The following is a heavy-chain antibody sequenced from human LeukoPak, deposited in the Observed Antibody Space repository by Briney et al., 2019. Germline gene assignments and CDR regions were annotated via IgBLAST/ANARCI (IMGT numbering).Heavy chain of an antibody. CDR2: ISSSGSYI. CDR3: ARVSSSGWRRFKGNDAFDI. V-gene: IGHV3-21*01. CDR1: AFTFSSYS. Sequence: GGSLRLSCVASAFTFSSYSMNWVRQAPGKGLEWVSSISSSGSYIYYADPVKGRFTISRDNAKNTLYLQMHSLRAGDTAVYYCARVSSSGWRRFKGNDAFDIWGQGTVVTVSS. D-gene: IGHD6-19*01. J-gene: IGHJ3*02.